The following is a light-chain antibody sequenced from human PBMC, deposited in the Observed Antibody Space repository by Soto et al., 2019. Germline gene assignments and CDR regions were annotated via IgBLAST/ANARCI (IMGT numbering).Light chain of an antibody. CDR2: GAS. Sequence: EIVLTQSPGTLSLSPGERATLSCRASQSVSSTYLAWYQQKPGQAPRLLIYGASSRATGIPDRFSGSGSGTDFTLTISTLEPEDFAVYYCQKYNSAPLTFGGGTKVEIK. J-gene: IGKJ4*01. CDR1: QSVSSTY. CDR3: QKYNSAPLT. V-gene: IGKV3-20*01.